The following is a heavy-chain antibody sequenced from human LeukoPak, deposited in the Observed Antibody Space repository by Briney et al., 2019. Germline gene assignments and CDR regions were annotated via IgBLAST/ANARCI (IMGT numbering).Heavy chain of an antibody. Sequence: SETLSLTCAVYGGSFSGYYWSWIRQPPGKGLEWIGEINHSGSTNYNPSLKSRVTISVDTSKSQFSLKLSSVTAADTAVYYCARLAYGDGGSYWGQGTLVTVSS. CDR2: INHSGST. CDR3: ARLAYGDGGSY. D-gene: IGHD4-17*01. V-gene: IGHV4-34*01. J-gene: IGHJ4*02. CDR1: GGSFSGYY.